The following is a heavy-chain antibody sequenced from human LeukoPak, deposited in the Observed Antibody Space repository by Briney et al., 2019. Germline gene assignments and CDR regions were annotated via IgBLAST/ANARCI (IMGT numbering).Heavy chain of an antibody. D-gene: IGHD3-16*01. Sequence: GGSLRLSCAAPGFTFSSYGMSWVRQAPGKGREWASPISSSSSYIYYADSVKGRFTISRDNAKNSLYLQMNSLRAEDTAVYYCARDYSFGIYYYYMDVWGKGTTVTISS. CDR1: GFTFSSYG. CDR3: ARDYSFGIYYYYMDV. J-gene: IGHJ6*03. V-gene: IGHV3-21*01. CDR2: ISSSSSYI.